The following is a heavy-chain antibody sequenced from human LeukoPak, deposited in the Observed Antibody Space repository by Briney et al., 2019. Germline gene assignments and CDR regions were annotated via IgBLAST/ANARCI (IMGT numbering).Heavy chain of an antibody. CDR2: IYHSGST. D-gene: IGHD1-26*01. CDR3: ARLSSIPSGSVLDY. V-gene: IGHV4-38-2*02. CDR1: GYSISSGYY. Sequence: SETLSLTCTVSGYSISSGYYWGWIRQPPGKGLEWIGSIYHSGSTYYNPSLKSRVTISVDTSKNQFSLNLSSVTAADTAVYYCARLSSIPSGSVLDYWGQGTLVTVSS. J-gene: IGHJ4*02.